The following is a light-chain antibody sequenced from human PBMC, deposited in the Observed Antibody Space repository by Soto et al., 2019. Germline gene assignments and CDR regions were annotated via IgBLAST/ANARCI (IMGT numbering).Light chain of an antibody. CDR2: GAS. CDR1: QSVSSSY. V-gene: IGKV3-20*01. CDR3: KQYGSSWT. Sequence: EIVLTQSPGTLSLSPGERATLSCRASQSVSSSYLAWYQQKPGQAPRLLIYGASSRATGIPDRFSGSGSGTDFTLTISRLEPEDFAVYFCKQYGSSWTFGHGTNVEIK. J-gene: IGKJ1*01.